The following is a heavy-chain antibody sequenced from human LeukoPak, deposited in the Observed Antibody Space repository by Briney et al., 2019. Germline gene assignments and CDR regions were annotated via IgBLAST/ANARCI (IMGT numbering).Heavy chain of an antibody. V-gene: IGHV1-8*01. D-gene: IGHD2-2*01. CDR3: AREGVYCSSTSCYGFGWFDP. CDR2: MNPNSGNT. J-gene: IGHJ5*02. CDR1: GYTFTSYD. Sequence: GASVKVSCKASGYTFTSYDINWVRQATGQGLEWMGWMNPNSGNTGYAQKFQGRVTMTRNTSISTAYMELSSLRSEDTAVYYCAREGVYCSSTSCYGFGWFDPWGQGTLVTVSP.